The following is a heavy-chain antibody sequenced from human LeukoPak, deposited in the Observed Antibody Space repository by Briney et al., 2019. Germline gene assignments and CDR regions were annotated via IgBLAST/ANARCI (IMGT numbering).Heavy chain of an antibody. D-gene: IGHD6-13*01. Sequence: GASVKVSCKASGYTFTSYGISWVRQAPGQGLEWMGWISAYNGNTNYAQKLQGRVTMTTDTSTSTAHMELRSLRSDDTAVYYCARDIEEGSSSWYKRYYFDYWGQGTLVTVSS. CDR1: GYTFTSYG. CDR3: ARDIEEGSSSWYKRYYFDY. J-gene: IGHJ4*02. CDR2: ISAYNGNT. V-gene: IGHV1-18*01.